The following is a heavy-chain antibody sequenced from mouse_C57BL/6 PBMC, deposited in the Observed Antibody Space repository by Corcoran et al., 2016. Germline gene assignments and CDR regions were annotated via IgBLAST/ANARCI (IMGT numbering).Heavy chain of an antibody. J-gene: IGHJ3*01. CDR3: VRSGDYAWFAY. V-gene: IGHV1-18*01. CDR2: INPNNGGT. Sequence: EVQLQQSGPELVKPGASVKIPCKASGYTFTDYNMDWVKQSHGKSLEWIGDINPNNGGTIYNQKFKGKATLTVDKSSSTAYMELRSLTSEDTAVYYCVRSGDYAWFAYWGQGTLVTVSA. CDR1: GYTFTDYN. D-gene: IGHD2-4*01.